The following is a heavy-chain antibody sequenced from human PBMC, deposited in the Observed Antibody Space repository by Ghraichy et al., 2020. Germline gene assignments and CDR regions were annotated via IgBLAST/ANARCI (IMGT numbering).Heavy chain of an antibody. V-gene: IGHV3-7*01. CDR3: ATSPTRDSRSSF. Sequence: GGSLRLSCAASGFSFSTSWMSWVRQVPGKGLEWVANINPGGIEKYYVDSVEGRFTMSRDNARNSPYLQMNSLRVEDTAVYYCATSPTRDSRSSFWGQGTLVTVSS. CDR1: GFSFSTSW. CDR2: INPGGIEK. D-gene: IGHD3-22*01. J-gene: IGHJ4*02.